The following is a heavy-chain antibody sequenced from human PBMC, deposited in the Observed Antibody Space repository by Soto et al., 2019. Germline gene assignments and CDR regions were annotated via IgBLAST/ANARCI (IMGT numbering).Heavy chain of an antibody. CDR3: ARDLGGWPDY. CDR2: VSAYNGYT. J-gene: IGHJ4*02. D-gene: IGHD2-15*01. CDR1: GFTFTSYG. V-gene: IGHV1-18*01. Sequence: ASVKVSCKASGFTFTSYGFSWVRQAPGEGLEWMGWVSAYNGYTTYAQKLQGRVTMTTDTSTSTAYMELSSLRSEDTAVYYCARDLGGWPDYWGQGTLVTVSS.